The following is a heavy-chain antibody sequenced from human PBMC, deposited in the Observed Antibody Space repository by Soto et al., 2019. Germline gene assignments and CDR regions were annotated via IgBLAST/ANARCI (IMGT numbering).Heavy chain of an antibody. CDR1: GGSISSGDYY. CDR3: ARDRGVDTAMVGWFAP. J-gene: IGHJ5*02. CDR2: IYYRGST. V-gene: IGHV4-30-4*01. D-gene: IGHD5-18*01. Sequence: QVQLQESGPGLVKPSQTLSLTCTVSGGSISSGDYYWSWIRQPPGKGLEGIGYIYYRGSTYYNPSLKSRVTIPVDTSKNQFCLKLSSVTAADTAVYYCARDRGVDTAMVGWFAPWGQGILVTVSS.